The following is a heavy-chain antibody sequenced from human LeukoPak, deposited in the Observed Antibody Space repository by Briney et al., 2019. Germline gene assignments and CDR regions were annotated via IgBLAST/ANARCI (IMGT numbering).Heavy chain of an antibody. J-gene: IGHJ4*02. CDR2: IYYSGTT. D-gene: IGHD6-19*01. V-gene: IGHV4-59*01. CDR1: GGSISSYY. CDR3: ARGTSSGWYGFDS. Sequence: PSETLSLTCTVSGGSISSYYWSWIRQPPGKGLEWIGYIYYSGTTNYNPFLKSRVTISVDTSKNQFSLKLNSVTAADTAVYYCARGTSSGWYGFDSWGQGTLVTVSS.